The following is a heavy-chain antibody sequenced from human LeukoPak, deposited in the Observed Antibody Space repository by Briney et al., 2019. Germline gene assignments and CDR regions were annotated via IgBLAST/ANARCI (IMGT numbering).Heavy chain of an antibody. J-gene: IGHJ4*02. Sequence: GGSLRLSCAASGFTFSDYYMSWIRQAPGKGLEWVSYISSSGSTIYYADSVKGRFTISTDNAKNTLHLQIRSRTAEDTSVYYCARVRSGSDDWVSGWGQGSLVTVSS. CDR3: ARVRSGSDDWVSG. CDR2: ISSSGSTI. V-gene: IGHV3-11*04. D-gene: IGHD1-26*01. CDR1: GFTFSDYY.